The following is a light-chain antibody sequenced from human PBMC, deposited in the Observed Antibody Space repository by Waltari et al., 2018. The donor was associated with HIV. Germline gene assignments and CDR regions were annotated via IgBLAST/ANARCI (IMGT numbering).Light chain of an antibody. Sequence: DIQMTQSPSTLSASVGDRVTITCRASQSISSWLAWYQQRPGKAPKLLIYKASSLESGVPSRFSGSGSGTEFTLTISSLQPDDFATYYCQQYNSYPYSFGQGTKLEIK. J-gene: IGKJ2*03. CDR2: KAS. V-gene: IGKV1-5*03. CDR1: QSISSW. CDR3: QQYNSYPYS.